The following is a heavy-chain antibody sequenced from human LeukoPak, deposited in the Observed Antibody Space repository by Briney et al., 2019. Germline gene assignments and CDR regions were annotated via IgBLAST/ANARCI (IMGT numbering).Heavy chain of an antibody. D-gene: IGHD2-15*01. V-gene: IGHV3-30*02. J-gene: IGHJ5*02. CDR2: IRYDGSNK. CDR3: AKDGDCSGGSCYSYNWFDP. CDR1: GFTFSSYE. Sequence: PGGSLRLSCAASGFTFSSYEMNWVRQAPGKGLEWVAFIRYDGSNKYYADSVKGRFTISRDNSKNTLYLQMNSLRAEDTAVYYCAKDGDCSGGSCYSYNWFDPWGQGTLVTVSS.